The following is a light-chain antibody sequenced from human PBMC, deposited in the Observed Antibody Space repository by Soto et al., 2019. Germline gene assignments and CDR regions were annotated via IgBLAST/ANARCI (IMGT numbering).Light chain of an antibody. CDR2: KAS. CDR1: QSIXSW. Sequence: DIPLKQSASSLSASVGDGVTITCRARQSIXSWFVWYEQKPGEAPKLLXYKASSLEIGVPSSFSGSGSGTEFTLTISSLQPEDCDNYYCQQYNSYSWTFGQGTKVDIK. CDR3: QQYNSYSWT. V-gene: IGKV1-5*03. J-gene: IGKJ1*01.